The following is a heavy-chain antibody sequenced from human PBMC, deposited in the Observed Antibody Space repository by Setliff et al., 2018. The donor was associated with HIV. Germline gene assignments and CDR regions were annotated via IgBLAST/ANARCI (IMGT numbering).Heavy chain of an antibody. CDR3: ARDPDYYASGSFDY. Sequence: GSLRLSCAASGFTFSSYWMSWVRQAPGKGLEWVANIMQDGSEKYYVESVKGRFSISRDNARDSLYLQMNSLRAEDTAVYYCARDPDYYASGSFDYWGQGTLVTVSS. J-gene: IGHJ4*02. CDR1: GFTFSSYW. CDR2: IMQDGSEK. V-gene: IGHV3-7*05. D-gene: IGHD3-10*01.